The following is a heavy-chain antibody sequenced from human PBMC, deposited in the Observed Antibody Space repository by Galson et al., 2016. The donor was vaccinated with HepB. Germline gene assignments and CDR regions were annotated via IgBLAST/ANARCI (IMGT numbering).Heavy chain of an antibody. Sequence: SLRLSCAASGFTFSSHWMHWVRQAPGKGPEWVSRMNSDGSHINYADSVKGRFTISREDAKNSFYLQMNSLRAGDTAVYYCARDGGYSGYDAYGLDVWGKGTTVTVSS. V-gene: IGHV3-74*01. J-gene: IGHJ6*04. CDR2: MNSDGSHI. D-gene: IGHD5-12*01. CDR1: GFTFSSHW. CDR3: ARDGGYSGYDAYGLDV.